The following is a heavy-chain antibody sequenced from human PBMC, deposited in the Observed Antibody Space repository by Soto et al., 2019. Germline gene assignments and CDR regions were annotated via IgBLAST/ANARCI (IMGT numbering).Heavy chain of an antibody. D-gene: IGHD2-15*01. CDR3: AREGVRNCSGGSCYAEYYFDY. V-gene: IGHV4-61*01. CDR2: IYYSGST. J-gene: IGHJ4*02. Sequence: PSETLSLTCTVPGGSVSSGSYYWSWIRQPPGKGLEWIGYIYYSGSTNYNPSLKSRVTTSVDTSKNQFSLKLSSVTAADTAVYYCAREGVRNCSGGSCYAEYYFDYWGQGTLVTVSS. CDR1: GGSVSSGSYY.